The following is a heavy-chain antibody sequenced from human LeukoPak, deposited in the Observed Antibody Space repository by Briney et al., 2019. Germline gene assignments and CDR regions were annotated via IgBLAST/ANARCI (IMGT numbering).Heavy chain of an antibody. D-gene: IGHD3-3*01. CDR1: GFTFSPYA. CDR3: ARDTYEPGLIDF. CDR2: INSGSSDK. V-gene: IGHV3-21*05. Sequence: GGSPRLSCAASGFTFSPYAMNWVRQAPGKGLEWVSYINSGSSDKHYTESVRGRFTISRDNAKKTLYLQMNSLRAEDTAVYFCARDTYEPGLIDFWGQGTLVSVSS. J-gene: IGHJ4*02.